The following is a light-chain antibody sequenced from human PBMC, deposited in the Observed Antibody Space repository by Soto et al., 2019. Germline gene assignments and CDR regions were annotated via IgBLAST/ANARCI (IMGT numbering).Light chain of an antibody. CDR3: SSYTPRNTRQIV. V-gene: IGLV2-14*01. Sequence: QSALTQPASVSGSPGQSITISCTGTSSDVGGYNYVSWYQQHPGKAPKFIIYDVSNRPSGVSNRFSGSKSGNTASLTISGLQAEDEADYYCSSYTPRNTRQIVFGTGTQLTVL. CDR1: SSDVGGYNY. CDR2: DVS. J-gene: IGLJ1*01.